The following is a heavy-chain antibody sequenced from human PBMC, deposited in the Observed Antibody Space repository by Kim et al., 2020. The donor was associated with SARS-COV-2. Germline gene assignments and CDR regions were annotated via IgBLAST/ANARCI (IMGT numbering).Heavy chain of an antibody. CDR3: AGGLGELELSVNYYYGMDV. CDR2: IIPIFGTA. Sequence: SVKVSCKASGGTFSSYAISWVRQAPGQGLEWMGGIIPIFGTANYAQKFQGRVTITADESTSTAYMELSSQRSEDPAVYYFAGGLGELELSVNYYYGMDVWGQGTTVTVSS. J-gene: IGHJ6*02. D-gene: IGHD1-7*01. V-gene: IGHV1-69*13. CDR1: GGTFSSYA.